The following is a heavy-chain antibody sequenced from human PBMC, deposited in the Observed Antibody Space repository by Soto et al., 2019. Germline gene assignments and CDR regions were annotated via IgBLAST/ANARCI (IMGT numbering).Heavy chain of an antibody. CDR2: ISGSGGST. V-gene: IGHV3-23*01. Sequence: GGSLRLSCAASGFTFSSYAMSWVRQAPGKGLEWVSAISGSGGSTYYADSVKGRFTISRDNSKNTLYLQMNSLRAEDTAVYYCAKVYPLFLLSTVPEDDYFDYWGQGTLVTVSS. CDR1: GFTFSSYA. D-gene: IGHD4-17*01. CDR3: AKVYPLFLLSTVPEDDYFDY. J-gene: IGHJ4*02.